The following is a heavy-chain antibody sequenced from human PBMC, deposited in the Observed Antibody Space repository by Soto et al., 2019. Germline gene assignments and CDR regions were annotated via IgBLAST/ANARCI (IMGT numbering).Heavy chain of an antibody. D-gene: IGHD3-10*01. V-gene: IGHV4-34*01. J-gene: IGHJ5*02. Sequence: SETLSLTCAVYGGSFSGYYWSWIRQPPGKGLEWIGEINHSGSTNYNPSLKSRVTISVDTSKNQFSLKLSSVTAADTAVYYCARGRRDYYSSGSYWWFDPWGQGTLVTVSS. CDR1: GGSFSGYY. CDR3: ARGRRDYYSSGSYWWFDP. CDR2: INHSGST.